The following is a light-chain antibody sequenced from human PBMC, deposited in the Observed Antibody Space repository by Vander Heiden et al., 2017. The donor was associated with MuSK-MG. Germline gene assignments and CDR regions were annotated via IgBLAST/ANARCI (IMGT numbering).Light chain of an antibody. CDR1: QSISAW. Sequence: DIQMTQSPSTLSASVGDRVTITCRASQSISAWLAWYQQKPGKAPKFLIYDASVLKSGVPSRFSGSGSGTEFTLTISSLQPDDFGSYYCQQYNNHPITFGQGTRLXIK. CDR2: DAS. CDR3: QQYNNHPIT. V-gene: IGKV1-5*01. J-gene: IGKJ5*01.